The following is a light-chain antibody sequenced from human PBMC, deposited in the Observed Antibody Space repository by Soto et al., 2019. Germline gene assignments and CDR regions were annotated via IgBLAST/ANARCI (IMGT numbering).Light chain of an antibody. J-gene: IGLJ1*01. V-gene: IGLV1-47*01. CDR3: ATWDESLNGFYV. Sequence: QSVLTQPPSASGTPGQGVTISCSGSTSNIGSNYVYWYQQLPGTAPKLLIYRNNQRPSGVPDRFSGSKSGTSASLAISGLRSDDEADYFCATWDESLNGFYVFGNGTTVTVL. CDR1: TSNIGSNY. CDR2: RNN.